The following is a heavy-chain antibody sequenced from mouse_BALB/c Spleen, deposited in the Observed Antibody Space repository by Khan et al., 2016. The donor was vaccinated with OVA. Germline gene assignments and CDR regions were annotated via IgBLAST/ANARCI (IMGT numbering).Heavy chain of an antibody. V-gene: IGHV2-3*01. CDR2: IWGDGST. Sequence: QVQLKESGPGLVAPSQSLSIRCTVSGLSLTNYGVSWVRQPPGKGLEWLGVIWGDGSTNYHSVLKSRLTINKDNSKSQVFVKLNSLQPDDTATYFCAIIYYGNDWFAYWCQGTLVTVSA. J-gene: IGHJ3*01. CDR3: AIIYYGNDWFAY. CDR1: GLSLTNYG. D-gene: IGHD2-1*01.